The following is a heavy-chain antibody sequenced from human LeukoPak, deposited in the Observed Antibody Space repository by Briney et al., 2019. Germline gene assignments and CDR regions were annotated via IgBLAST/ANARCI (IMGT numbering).Heavy chain of an antibody. Sequence: GGSLRLPCAASGFTFSSYWMSWVRQAPGKGLEWVANIKQDGSEKYYVDSVKGRFTISRDNAKNSLYLQMNSLRAEDTAVYYCARENDDILTGKPGAFDIWGQGTMVTVSS. V-gene: IGHV3-7*01. CDR2: IKQDGSEK. J-gene: IGHJ3*02. CDR3: ARENDDILTGKPGAFDI. CDR1: GFTFSSYW. D-gene: IGHD3-9*01.